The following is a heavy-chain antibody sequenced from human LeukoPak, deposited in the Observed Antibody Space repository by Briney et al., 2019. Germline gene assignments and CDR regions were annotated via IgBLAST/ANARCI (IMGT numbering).Heavy chain of an antibody. D-gene: IGHD5-12*01. CDR1: GFTFSDYY. J-gene: IGHJ4*02. CDR3: ARDTSSRGYSGYAKYYFDY. Sequence: GGSLRLSCAASGFTFSDYYMSWIRQAPGKGLEWVSYISSSGSTIYYADSVKGRFTISRDNAKNSLYLQMNSLRAEDTAVYYCARDTSSRGYSGYAKYYFDYWGQGTLVTVSS. V-gene: IGHV3-11*04. CDR2: ISSSGSTI.